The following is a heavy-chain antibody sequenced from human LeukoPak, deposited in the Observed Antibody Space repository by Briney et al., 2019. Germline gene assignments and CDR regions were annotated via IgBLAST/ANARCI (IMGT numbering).Heavy chain of an antibody. D-gene: IGHD4-17*01. Sequence: RPGGSLRLSCAASGFTFSSYAMHWVRQAPGKGLEWVAVISYDGSNKYYADSVKGRFTISRDNSKNTLYLQMNSLRAEDTAVYYCARDSLRRGYYYYYGMDVWGQGTTVTVSS. J-gene: IGHJ6*02. CDR3: ARDSLRRGYYYYYGMDV. V-gene: IGHV3-30*04. CDR2: ISYDGSNK. CDR1: GFTFSSYA.